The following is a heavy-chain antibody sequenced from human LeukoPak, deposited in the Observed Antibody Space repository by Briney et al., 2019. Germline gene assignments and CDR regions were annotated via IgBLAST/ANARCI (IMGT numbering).Heavy chain of an antibody. CDR1: GFSFDDYS. D-gene: IGHD3-10*01. Sequence: GGSLRLSCAASGFSFDDYSMHWVRHAPGKGLEWVSLISWDGGNTYYADSVKGRFTISRDNSENSLYLQMNSLRKEDTALYYCAISMVRGPFQYWGQGTLVTVSS. J-gene: IGHJ4*02. CDR3: AISMVRGPFQY. CDR2: ISWDGGNT. V-gene: IGHV3-43*01.